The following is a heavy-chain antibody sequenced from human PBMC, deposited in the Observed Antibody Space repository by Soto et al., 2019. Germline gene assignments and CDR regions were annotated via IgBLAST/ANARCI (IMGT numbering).Heavy chain of an antibody. J-gene: IGHJ4*02. CDR2: IYYSGST. CDR3: GRTPRY. V-gene: IGHV4-31*03. CDR1: GGSISSGGYY. D-gene: IGHD2-15*01. Sequence: QVQLQESGPGLVKPSQTLSLTCTVSGGSISSGGYYWSWIRQHPGKGREWIGYIYYSGSTYYNPSRKSRLTTPVGTSKNRFSLKLSSVTCADTAVYYCGRTPRYWSQGTLVTVSS.